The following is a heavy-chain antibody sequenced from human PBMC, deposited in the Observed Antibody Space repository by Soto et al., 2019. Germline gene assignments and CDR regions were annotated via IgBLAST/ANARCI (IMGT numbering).Heavy chain of an antibody. J-gene: IGHJ4*02. V-gene: IGHV2-5*02. CDR2: IYWDDDK. D-gene: IGHD3-10*01. CDR1: GFSLSASGVG. CDR3: AHNSGRMVRGLFDY. Sequence: QITLKESGPTLVKPTQTLTLTCTFSGFSLSASGVGVGWIRQPPGKALEWLALIYWDDDKRYSPFLKTRLTINKDPSKNQVVLTMTNMDPVDTATYYCAHNSGRMVRGLFDYWGQGTLVTVSS.